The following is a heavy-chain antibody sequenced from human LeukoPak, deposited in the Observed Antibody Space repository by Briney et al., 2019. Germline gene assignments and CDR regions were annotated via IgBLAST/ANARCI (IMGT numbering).Heavy chain of an antibody. CDR3: AREDEYSSSSNFDY. Sequence: QTGGSLRLSCAASGFTFSSYEMNWVRQAPGKGLEWVSYISSSGSTIYYADSVKGRFTISRDNAKNSLYLQMNSLRAEDTAVYYCAREDEYSSSSNFDYWGQGTLVTVSS. J-gene: IGHJ4*02. D-gene: IGHD6-6*01. CDR2: ISSSGSTI. V-gene: IGHV3-48*03. CDR1: GFTFSSYE.